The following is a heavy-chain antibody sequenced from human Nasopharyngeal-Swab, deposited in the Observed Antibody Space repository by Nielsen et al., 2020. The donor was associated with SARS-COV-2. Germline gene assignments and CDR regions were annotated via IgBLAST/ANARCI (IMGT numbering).Heavy chain of an antibody. D-gene: IGHD2-15*01. CDR2: IWYDGSNT. J-gene: IGHJ2*01. V-gene: IGHV3-33*01. Sequence: GESLKISCAASGFTFSSYGMHWVRQAPGKGLEWVAVIWYDGSNTYYADSVKGRFTISRDNSKNTLYLQMNSLRAEDTAVYYCARDWLECSGGSCYSGEDWYFDLWGRGTLVTVSS. CDR3: ARDWLECSGGSCYSGEDWYFDL. CDR1: GFTFSSYG.